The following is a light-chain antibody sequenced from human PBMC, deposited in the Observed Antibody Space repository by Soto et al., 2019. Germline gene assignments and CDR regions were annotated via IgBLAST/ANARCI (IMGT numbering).Light chain of an antibody. J-gene: IGLJ1*01. Sequence: QSVLTQPASLSGSPGPAITLSCPRTTSEICGYNYVSWYQHHPGKAPKLMIYYVSNRPSGVSNRFSGSKSGNTASLIISGLQAEDEADYYCSSYTSSSTLSTYVFGTGTKVTVL. CDR1: TSEICGYNY. V-gene: IGLV2-14*03. CDR2: YVS. CDR3: SSYTSSSTLSTYV.